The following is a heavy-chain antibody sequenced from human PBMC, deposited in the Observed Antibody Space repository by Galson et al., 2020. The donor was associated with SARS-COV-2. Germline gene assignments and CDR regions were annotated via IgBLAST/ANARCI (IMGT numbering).Heavy chain of an antibody. D-gene: IGHD2-2*01. CDR3: ARDRLLGYCSSTSCYGDYYYYMDV. CDR2: LSAYNGNT. J-gene: IGHJ6*03. V-gene: IGHV1-18*01. CDR1: GYTFTSYG. Sequence: ASVKVSCQASGYTFTSYGISWVRQATGQGLEWMGWLSAYNGNTNSAQKLHVRVTMTTDTTTSTAYMELRSLRSDDTAVYYCARDRLLGYCSSTSCYGDYYYYMDVWGKGTTVTISS.